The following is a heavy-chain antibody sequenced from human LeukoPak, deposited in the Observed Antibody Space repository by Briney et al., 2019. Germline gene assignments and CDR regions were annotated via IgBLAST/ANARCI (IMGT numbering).Heavy chain of an antibody. J-gene: IGHJ4*02. CDR1: GFTFSSYW. CDR3: AKVGPRKSGDIVVVVAANLWYFDY. CDR2: ISGSGGST. Sequence: GGSLRLSCAASGFTFSSYWMTWVRQAPGKGLEWVSAISGSGGSTYYADSVKGRFTISRDNSKNTLYLQVNSLRAEDTAVYYCAKVGPRKSGDIVVVVAANLWYFDYWGQGTLVTVSS. V-gene: IGHV3-23*01. D-gene: IGHD2-15*01.